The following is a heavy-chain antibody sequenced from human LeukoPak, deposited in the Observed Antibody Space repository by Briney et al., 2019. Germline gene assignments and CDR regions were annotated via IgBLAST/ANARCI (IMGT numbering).Heavy chain of an antibody. CDR2: IKQDGSET. J-gene: IGHJ4*02. D-gene: IGHD3-9*01. CDR3: ARQRYSDY. Sequence: GGSLRLSCAASGFTFTSYWMTWVRQAPGKGLEWVANIKQDGSETSYVDSVKGRFTISRDNAKNSPYLQMNSLRAEDTAVYYCARQRYSDYWGQGTLVTVSS. V-gene: IGHV3-7*01. CDR1: GFTFTSYW.